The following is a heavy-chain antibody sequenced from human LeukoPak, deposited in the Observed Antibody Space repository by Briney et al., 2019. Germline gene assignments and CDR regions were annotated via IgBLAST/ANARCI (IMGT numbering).Heavy chain of an antibody. CDR2: ISYDGSNK. V-gene: IGHV3-30*18. D-gene: IGHD3-22*01. Sequence: GGSLRLSCAASGFTFSSYGMHWVRQAPGKGLEWVAVISYDGSNKYYADSVKGRSTISRDNSKNTLYLQMNSLRAEDTAVYYCAKGASSGYYDSGRYFDYWGQGTLVTVSS. CDR3: AKGASSGYYDSGRYFDY. J-gene: IGHJ4*02. CDR1: GFTFSSYG.